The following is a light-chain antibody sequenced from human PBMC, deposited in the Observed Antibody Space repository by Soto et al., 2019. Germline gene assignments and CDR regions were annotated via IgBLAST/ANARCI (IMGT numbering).Light chain of an antibody. CDR2: DDR. Sequence: SYELTQPPSVSVAPGQTARITCGGNDIRTKSVHWYHQKRGQAPVLVVYDDRDRPSGIPERFSGSNSGNTATLTISSVEAGDEADYYCQVWDSRSDHVIFGGGTQLTVL. CDR1: DIRTKS. CDR3: QVWDSRSDHVI. J-gene: IGLJ2*01. V-gene: IGLV3-21*02.